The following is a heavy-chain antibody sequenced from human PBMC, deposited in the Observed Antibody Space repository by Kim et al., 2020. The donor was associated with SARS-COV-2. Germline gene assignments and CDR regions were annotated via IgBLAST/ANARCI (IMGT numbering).Heavy chain of an antibody. CDR1: GFTFSSYG. Sequence: GGSLRLSCAASGFTFSSYGMHWVRQAPGKGLEWVAVIWYDGSNKYYADSVKGRFTISRDNSKNTLYLQMNSLRAEDTAVYYCARDAGSSSPYFDYWGQGTLVTVSS. CDR3: ARDAGSSSPYFDY. D-gene: IGHD6-6*01. V-gene: IGHV3-33*01. CDR2: IWYDGSNK. J-gene: IGHJ4*02.